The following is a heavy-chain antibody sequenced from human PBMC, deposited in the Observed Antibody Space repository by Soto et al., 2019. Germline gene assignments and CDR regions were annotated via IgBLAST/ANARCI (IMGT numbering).Heavy chain of an antibody. J-gene: IGHJ6*02. CDR1: GFTFSSYG. CDR2: IWYDGSNK. CDR3: ARESEAAAGSIYYYYYGMDV. D-gene: IGHD6-13*01. V-gene: IGHV3-33*01. Sequence: QVQLVESGGGVVQPGRSLRLSCAASGFTFSSYGMHWVRQAPGKGLEWVAVIWYDGSNKYYADSVKGRFTISRDNYKNTLYLQMNSLRAEDTAVYYCARESEAAAGSIYYYYYGMDVWGQGTTVTVSS.